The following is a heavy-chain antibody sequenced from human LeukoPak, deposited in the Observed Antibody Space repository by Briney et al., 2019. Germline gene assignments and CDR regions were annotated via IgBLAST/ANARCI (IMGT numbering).Heavy chain of an antibody. Sequence: PGESLRLSCAASGFTFDDYAMNWVRHVPGRGLEGVSGINWNGRITEYADSVKDRFTISRQNTKNSLYLYMNNLGGEDTALYFCARGSVQLWLRDTYYYMDVWGKGTTVTVSS. CDR1: GFTFDDYA. D-gene: IGHD5-18*01. J-gene: IGHJ6*03. CDR2: INWNGRIT. CDR3: ARGSVQLWLRDTYYYMDV. V-gene: IGHV3-20*04.